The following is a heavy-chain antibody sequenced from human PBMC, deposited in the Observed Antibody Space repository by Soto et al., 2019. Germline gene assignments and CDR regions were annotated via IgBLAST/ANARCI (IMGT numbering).Heavy chain of an antibody. CDR3: ARDYPWGGKYMDV. CDR1: GGSISSYY. J-gene: IGHJ6*03. D-gene: IGHD3-16*01. CDR2: IYYSGST. V-gene: IGHV4-59*01. Sequence: SETLSLTCTVSGGSISSYYWSWIRQPPGKGLEWIGYIYYSGSTNYNPSLKSRVTISVDTSKNQFSLKLSSVTAADTAVYYCARDYPWGGKYMDVWGKGTTVTVSS.